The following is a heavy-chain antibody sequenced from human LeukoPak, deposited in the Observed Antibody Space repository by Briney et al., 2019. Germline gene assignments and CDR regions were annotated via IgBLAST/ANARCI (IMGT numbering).Heavy chain of an antibody. CDR3: ARASPYYDFWSGYSGDY. V-gene: IGHV1-18*01. D-gene: IGHD3-3*01. Sequence: ASVNVSCKASGYTFTSYGISWVRQAPGQGLEWMGWISAYNGNTNYAQKLQGRVTMTTDTSTSTAYMELRSLRSDDTAVYYCARASPYYDFWSGYSGDYWGQGTLVTVSS. CDR1: GYTFTSYG. J-gene: IGHJ4*02. CDR2: ISAYNGNT.